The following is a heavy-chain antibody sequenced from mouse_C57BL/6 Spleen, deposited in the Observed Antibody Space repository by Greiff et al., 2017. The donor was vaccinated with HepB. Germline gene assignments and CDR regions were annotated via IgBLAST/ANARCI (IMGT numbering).Heavy chain of an antibody. V-gene: IGHV1-53*01. CDR3: ARRTIYYDGYFDY. CDR2: INPSNGGT. D-gene: IGHD2-4*01. Sequence: VQLQQSGTELVKPGASVKLSCKASGYTFTSYWMHWVKQRPGQGLEWIGNINPSNGGTNYNEKFKSKATLTVDKSSSTAYMQLSSLTSEDSAVYYCARRTIYYDGYFDYWGQGTTLTVSS. CDR1: GYTFTSYW. J-gene: IGHJ2*01.